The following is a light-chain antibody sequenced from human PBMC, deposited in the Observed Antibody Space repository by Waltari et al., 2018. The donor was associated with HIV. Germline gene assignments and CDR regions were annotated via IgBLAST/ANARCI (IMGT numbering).Light chain of an antibody. V-gene: IGKV3-15*01. J-gene: IGKJ4*01. CDR2: GAS. Sequence: EIVMTQSPATLSVSPGERATLSCRASQSVSSNLAWYQQKPGQAPRLLIDGASTRATGIPARFSGSGSGTEFTLTISSLQSEDFAVYYCQQYNNWPTTFGGGTKVEIK. CDR3: QQYNNWPTT. CDR1: QSVSSN.